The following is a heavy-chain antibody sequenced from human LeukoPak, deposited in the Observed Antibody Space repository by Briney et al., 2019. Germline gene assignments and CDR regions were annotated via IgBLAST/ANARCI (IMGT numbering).Heavy chain of an antibody. Sequence: GGSLRLSCAASGFTFSSYAMSWVRQAPGKGLEWVSAISGSGGSTYYADSVKGRFAISRDNSKNTLYLQMNSLRAEDTAVYYCAKDPGPIQLWYFDYRGQGTLVTVSS. CDR1: GFTFSSYA. J-gene: IGHJ4*02. CDR2: ISGSGGST. CDR3: AKDPGPIQLWYFDY. D-gene: IGHD5-18*01. V-gene: IGHV3-23*01.